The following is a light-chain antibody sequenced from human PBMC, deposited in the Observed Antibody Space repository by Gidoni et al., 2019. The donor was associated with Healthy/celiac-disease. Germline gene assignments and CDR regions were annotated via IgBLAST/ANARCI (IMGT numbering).Light chain of an antibody. J-gene: IGKJ1*01. CDR2: GAS. CDR1: QSISSCY. Sequence: EIVLTQSAATLSLSPGERATLSCRASQSISSCYLAWYQQKPGQAPRLLIDGASSRATGIPDRFSGSGSGTDFTLTISRLEPEDFAVYYCQQYGSSPGTFGQGTKVEIK. CDR3: QQYGSSPGT. V-gene: IGKV3-20*01.